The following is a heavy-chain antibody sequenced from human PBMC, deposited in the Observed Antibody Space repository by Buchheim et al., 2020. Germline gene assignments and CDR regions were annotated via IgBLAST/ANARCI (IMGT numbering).Heavy chain of an antibody. D-gene: IGHD5-24*01. CDR3: TTDPPVEGFRDGYNSG. Sequence: EVQLVESGGGLVKPGGSLRLSCAASGFTFSNAWMSWVRQAPGKGLEWVGRIKSKTDGGTTDYAAPVKGRFTISRADSKSQLYLQMNSLKTEDTAVYYCTTDPPVEGFRDGYNSGWGQGTL. CDR2: IKSKTDGGTT. V-gene: IGHV3-15*01. J-gene: IGHJ4*02. CDR1: GFTFSNAW.